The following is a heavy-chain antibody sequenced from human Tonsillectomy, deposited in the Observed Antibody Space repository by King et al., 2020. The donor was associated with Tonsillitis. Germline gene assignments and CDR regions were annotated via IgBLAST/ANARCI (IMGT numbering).Heavy chain of an antibody. CDR1: GFTFSSYW. CDR2: IKQDGSEK. V-gene: IGHV3-7*01. D-gene: IGHD6-13*01. J-gene: IGHJ4*02. CDR3: ARMGGRQSAAGF. Sequence: VQLVESGGGLVQPGGSLRLSCAASGFTFSSYWMSWGRQAPGKGLEWVAEIKQDGSEKYYVDSVKGRFTISRDNDKNSLYLQMNSLRAEDTAVYYCARMGGRQSAAGFWGQGTLVTVSS.